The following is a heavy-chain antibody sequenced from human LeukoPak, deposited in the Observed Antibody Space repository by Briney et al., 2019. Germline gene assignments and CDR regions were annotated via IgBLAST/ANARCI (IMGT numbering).Heavy chain of an antibody. CDR2: IYYSGST. CDR3: ARLYGDYYFDY. Sequence: SETLSLTCTVSGGSISIYYWSWIRQPPGKGLEWIGYIYYSGSTNYNPSLKSRVTISVDTSKNQFSLKLSSVTAADTAVYYCARLYGDYYFDYWGQGTLVTVSS. D-gene: IGHD4-17*01. J-gene: IGHJ4*02. CDR1: GGSISIYY. V-gene: IGHV4-59*01.